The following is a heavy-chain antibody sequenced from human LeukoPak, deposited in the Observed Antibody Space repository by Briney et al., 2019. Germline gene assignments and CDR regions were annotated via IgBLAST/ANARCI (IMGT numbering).Heavy chain of an antibody. CDR3: ARVITMVRGPLFDP. Sequence: SETLSLTCTVSGGSISSYDWSWIRQPPGKGLEWIGYIYYSGSTNYNPSLKSRVTISVDTSKNQFSLKLSSVTAADTAVYYCARVITMVRGPLFDPWGQGTLVTVSS. CDR2: IYYSGST. V-gene: IGHV4-59*01. D-gene: IGHD3-10*01. J-gene: IGHJ5*02. CDR1: GGSISSYD.